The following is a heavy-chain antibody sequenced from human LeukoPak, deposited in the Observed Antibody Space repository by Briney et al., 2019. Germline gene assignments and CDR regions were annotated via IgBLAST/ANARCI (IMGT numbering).Heavy chain of an antibody. CDR2: IKQDGSEK. J-gene: IGHJ3*02. V-gene: IGHV3-7*01. CDR3: ARGDLHYHDSTRRGFDI. CDR1: GFTFSSYW. D-gene: IGHD3-16*01. Sequence: GGSLRLSCAASGFTFSSYWMSWVRQAPGKGLEWVANIKQDGSEKYYVDSVKGRFTISRDNAKNSLYPQMNSLRAEDTAVYYCARGDLHYHDSTRRGFDIWGQGTMVTVSS.